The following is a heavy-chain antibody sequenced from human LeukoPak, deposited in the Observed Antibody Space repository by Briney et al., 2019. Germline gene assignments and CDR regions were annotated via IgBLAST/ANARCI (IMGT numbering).Heavy chain of an antibody. Sequence: PSETLSLTCTVSGGSISSYYWSWIRQPPGKGLEWIGYIYYSGSTNYNPSLKSRVTISVDTSKIQFSLKLSSVTAADTAVYYCARADGREPYYFDYWGQGTLVTVSS. J-gene: IGHJ4*02. CDR3: ARADGREPYYFDY. CDR1: GGSISSYY. D-gene: IGHD1-14*01. V-gene: IGHV4-59*01. CDR2: IYYSGST.